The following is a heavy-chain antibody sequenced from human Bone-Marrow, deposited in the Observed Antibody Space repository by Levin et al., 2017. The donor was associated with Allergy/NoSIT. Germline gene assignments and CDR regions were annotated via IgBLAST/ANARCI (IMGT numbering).Heavy chain of an antibody. CDR1: GGSISSYY. J-gene: IGHJ4*02. CDR2: IYYSGST. V-gene: IGHV4-59*01. D-gene: IGHD4-23*01. CDR3: ARTSYGGNSGLFDY. Sequence: SQTLSLTCTVSGGSISSYYWSWIRPPPGKGLEWIGYIYYSGSTNYNPSLKSRVTISVDTSKNQFSLKLSSVTAADTAVYYCARTSYGGNSGLFDYWGQGTLVTVSS.